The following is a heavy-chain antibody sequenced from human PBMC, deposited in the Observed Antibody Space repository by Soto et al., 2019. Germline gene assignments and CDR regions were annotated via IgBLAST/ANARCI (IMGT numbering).Heavy chain of an antibody. CDR1: GFTFSSYG. J-gene: IGHJ4*02. CDR2: ISYDGSNK. CDR3: AKLMQVGVTAATDY. Sequence: QVQLVESGGGVVQPGRSLRLSCAASGFTFSSYGMHWVRQAPGKGLEWVAVISYDGSNKYYADSVKGRFTISRDNSKNTLYLQMNSLRAEDTAVYYCAKLMQVGVTAATDYWGQGTLVTVSS. V-gene: IGHV3-30*18. D-gene: IGHD2-21*02.